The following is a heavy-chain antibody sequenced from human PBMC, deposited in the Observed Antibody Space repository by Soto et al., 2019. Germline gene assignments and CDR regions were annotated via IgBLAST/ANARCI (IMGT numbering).Heavy chain of an antibody. Sequence: SETLSLTCAVYGGSFSGYYWSWIRQPPGKGLEWIGEINHSGSTNYNPSLKSRVTISVDTSKNQFSLKLSSVTAADTAVYYCARDQAWSGYSYYYYGMDVWGQGTTVTVSS. D-gene: IGHD3-3*01. CDR1: GGSFSGYY. CDR3: ARDQAWSGYSYYYYGMDV. CDR2: INHSGST. V-gene: IGHV4-34*01. J-gene: IGHJ6*02.